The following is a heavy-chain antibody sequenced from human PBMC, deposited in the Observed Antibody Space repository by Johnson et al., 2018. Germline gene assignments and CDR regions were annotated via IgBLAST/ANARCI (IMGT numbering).Heavy chain of an antibody. CDR1: GGSISSDNW. V-gene: IGHV4-4*02. CDR3: ASFRGDAFDI. J-gene: IGHJ3*02. D-gene: IGHD3-10*01. Sequence: QVQLQESGPGLVKPSGTLCLTCAVSGGSISSDNWWSWVRQPPGKGLEWTGEISHSGNTNYNQSLKRRVIISLDNSKNQFSLKLSSVTAADTAIEHGASFRGDAFDIWGQGTMVTVSS. CDR2: ISHSGNT.